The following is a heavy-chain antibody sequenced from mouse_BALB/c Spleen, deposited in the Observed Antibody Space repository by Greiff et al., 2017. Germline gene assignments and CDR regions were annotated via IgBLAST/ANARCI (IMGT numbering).Heavy chain of an antibody. V-gene: IGHV14-3*02. J-gene: IGHJ2*01. Sequence: VQLQQSGAELVKPGASVKLSCTASGFNIKDTYMHWVKQRPEQGLEWIGRIDPANGNTKYDPKFQGKATITADTSSNTAYLQLSSLTSEDTAVYYCATGFITTATLDYWGQGTTLTVSS. CDR2: IDPANGNT. CDR1: GFNIKDTY. D-gene: IGHD1-2*01. CDR3: ATGFITTATLDY.